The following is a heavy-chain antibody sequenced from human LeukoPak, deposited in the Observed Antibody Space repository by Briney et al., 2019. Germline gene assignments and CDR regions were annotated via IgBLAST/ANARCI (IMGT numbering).Heavy chain of an antibody. D-gene: IGHD6-13*01. CDR2: IRQDGGEK. CDR3: ARDGTAAGLYFDL. Sequence: GGSLRLSWAASGFTFSKYWMNWVRQAPGKGLEWVASIRQDGGEKSYVDSVKGRFTISRDNTKSSLYLQINSLRAEDTAVYYCARDGTAAGLYFDLWGQGTLVTVSS. J-gene: IGHJ4*01. CDR1: GFTFSKYW. V-gene: IGHV3-7*01.